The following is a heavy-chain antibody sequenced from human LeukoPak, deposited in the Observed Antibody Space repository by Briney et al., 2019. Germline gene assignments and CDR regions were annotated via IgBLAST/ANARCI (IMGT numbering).Heavy chain of an antibody. J-gene: IGHJ6*03. CDR1: GGSISSYY. D-gene: IGHD5-12*01. CDR3: ARVRWLRSLYYYMDV. CDR2: IYYSGST. Sequence: PSETLSLTCTVSGGSISSYYWSWIRQPPGKGLEWIGYIYYSGSTNYNPSLKSRVTISLDTSKNQFSLKLSSVTAADTAVYYCARVRWLRSLYYYMDVWGKGTTVTVSS. V-gene: IGHV4-59*12.